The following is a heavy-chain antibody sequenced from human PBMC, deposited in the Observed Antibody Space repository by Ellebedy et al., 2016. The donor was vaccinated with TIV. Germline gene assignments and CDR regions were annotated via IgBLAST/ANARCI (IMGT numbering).Heavy chain of an antibody. D-gene: IGHD5-24*01. CDR3: ARDGYNQIPYDF. Sequence: GESLKISCAVSGFTLSTYAMAWVRQAPGKGLEWVSYISGTGFNTYYADSVKGRFTISRDNSKNTLYLQMDSLGAEDTAVYYCARDGYNQIPYDFWGQGALVTVSS. CDR1: GFTLSTYA. V-gene: IGHV3-23*01. J-gene: IGHJ4*02. CDR2: ISGTGFNT.